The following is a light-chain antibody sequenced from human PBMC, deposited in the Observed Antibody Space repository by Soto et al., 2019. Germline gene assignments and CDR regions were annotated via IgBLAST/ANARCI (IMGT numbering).Light chain of an antibody. CDR2: AAS. CDR3: QQSYTTPLT. Sequence: DIQMTQSPSSLSAFVGDRVTITCRASQSISSYLNWYQQKPGKAPNLLISAASTLEGGVPSRFSGSGSGTDFTLTISSRQPEDFATYYCQQSYTTPLTLGQGNKVEI. J-gene: IGKJ1*01. V-gene: IGKV1-39*01. CDR1: QSISSY.